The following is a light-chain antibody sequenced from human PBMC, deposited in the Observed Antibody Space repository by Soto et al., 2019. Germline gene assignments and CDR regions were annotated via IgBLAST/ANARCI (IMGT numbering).Light chain of an antibody. Sequence: QLVLTQSPSASASLGASVKLTCTLSSGHSSYAIAWHQQQPEKGPRYLMKLNSDGSHSKGAGIPDRFSGSSSGAERYLTISSLQSEDEADYYCQTWGTGIAVFGGGTQLTVL. CDR3: QTWGTGIAV. CDR1: SGHSSYA. CDR2: LNSDGSH. J-gene: IGLJ7*01. V-gene: IGLV4-69*01.